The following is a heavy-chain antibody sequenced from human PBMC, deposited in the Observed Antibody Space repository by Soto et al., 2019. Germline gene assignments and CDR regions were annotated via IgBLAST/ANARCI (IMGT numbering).Heavy chain of an antibody. D-gene: IGHD3-3*01. J-gene: IGHJ4*02. V-gene: IGHV3-66*01. CDR3: ARDVLGGAYDFWH. Sequence: EVQLAESGGGLVQPGESLRLCCAASGFTVSNYFMTWVRQAPGKGLEWVSVISSNGDTFYTDSVKGRFTISRDRSQNTLYLQRDSLRAEDTAVYYCARDVLGGAYDFWHGGQGTLVTVSS. CDR1: GFTVSNYF. CDR2: ISSNGDT.